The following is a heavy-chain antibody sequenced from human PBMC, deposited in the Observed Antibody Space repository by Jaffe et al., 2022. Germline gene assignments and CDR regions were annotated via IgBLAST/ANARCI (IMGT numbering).Heavy chain of an antibody. CDR2: ISSNGGST. V-gene: IGHV3-64*01. D-gene: IGHD2-2*01. J-gene: IGHJ3*02. CDR1: GFTFSSYA. CDR3: ARDNERGDCSSTSCPRRDYLGDAFDI. Sequence: EVQLVESGGGLVQPGGSLRLSCAASGFTFSSYAMHWVRQAPGKGLEYVSAISSNGGSTYYANSVKGRFTISRDNSKNTLYLQMGSLRAEDMAVYYCARDNERGDCSSTSCPRRDYLGDAFDIWGQGTMVTVSS.